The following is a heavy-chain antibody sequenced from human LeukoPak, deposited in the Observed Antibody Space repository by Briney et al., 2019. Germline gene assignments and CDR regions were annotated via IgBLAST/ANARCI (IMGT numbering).Heavy chain of an antibody. D-gene: IGHD1-14*01. CDR1: GGSIRSYY. J-gene: IGHJ6*02. CDR2: IFYSGST. V-gene: IGHV4-59*01. CDR3: ARLNHYYYGMDV. Sequence: SETLSLTCTVPGGSIRSYYWSWIRQPPGLGLEWIGYIFYSGSTNYNPSLKSRVTISVDTSKNQFSLKVSSVTAADTAVYYCARLNHYYYGMDVWGQGTTVTVPS.